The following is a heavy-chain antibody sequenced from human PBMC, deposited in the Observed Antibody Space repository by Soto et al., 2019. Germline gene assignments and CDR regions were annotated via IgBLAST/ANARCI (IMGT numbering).Heavy chain of an antibody. D-gene: IGHD2-8*02. CDR1: ALTCSSYD. V-gene: IGHV3-23*01. Sequence: GSLRLSCAASALTCSSYDMSWVRQAPGKGLEWGSTILVGGSTHYPDSVKGRFTISRDNSKNTVFLQMNSLTAGDTAVYYCAKATATGGGAFDICGQGTVVTVSS. CDR3: AKATATGGGAFDI. J-gene: IGHJ3*02. CDR2: ILVGGST.